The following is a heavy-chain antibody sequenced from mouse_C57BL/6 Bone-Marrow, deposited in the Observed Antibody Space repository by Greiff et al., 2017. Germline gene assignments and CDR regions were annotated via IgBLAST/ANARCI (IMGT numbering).Heavy chain of an antibody. D-gene: IGHD2-4*01. V-gene: IGHV5-12*01. CDR3: ARHEGRLPFAY. CDR1: GFTFSDYY. CDR2: ISNGGGST. J-gene: IGHJ3*01. Sequence: DVQLQESGGGLVQPGGSLKLSCAASGFTFSDYYMYWVRQTPEKRLEWVAYISNGGGSTYYPDTVKGRFTISRDNAKNTLYLQMSRLKSEDTAMYYCARHEGRLPFAYWGQGTLVTVSA.